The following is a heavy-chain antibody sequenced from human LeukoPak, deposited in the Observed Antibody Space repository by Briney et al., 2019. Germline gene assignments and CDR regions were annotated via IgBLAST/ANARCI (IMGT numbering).Heavy chain of an antibody. V-gene: IGHV1-18*01. CDR2: ITAYNGKT. CDR1: GFTFSRSG. CDR3: ASRSGYDPYYFDY. D-gene: IGHD5-12*01. J-gene: IGHJ4*02. Sequence: ASVKVSCKASGFTFSRSGISWVRQAPGQGLEWMGWITAYNGKTNYAEKFRGRVIMTTDTSTSTTLMELRSLRSDDTAVYYCASRSGYDPYYFDYWGQGTQVTVSS.